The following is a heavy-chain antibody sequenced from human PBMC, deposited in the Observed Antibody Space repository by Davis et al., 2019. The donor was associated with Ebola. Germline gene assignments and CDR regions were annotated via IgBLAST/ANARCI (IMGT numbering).Heavy chain of an antibody. V-gene: IGHV1-18*01. CDR3: ARDWAGATDYYYYGMDV. CDR1: GYTFTSYG. D-gene: IGHD1-26*01. CDR2: ISTYNGNT. Sequence: ASVKVSCKASGYTFTSYGISWVRQAPGQGLEWMGWISTYNGNTNYAQKLQGRVTMTTDTSTSTAYMELSSLRSEDTAVYYCARDWAGATDYYYYGMDVWGQGTTVTVSS. J-gene: IGHJ6*02.